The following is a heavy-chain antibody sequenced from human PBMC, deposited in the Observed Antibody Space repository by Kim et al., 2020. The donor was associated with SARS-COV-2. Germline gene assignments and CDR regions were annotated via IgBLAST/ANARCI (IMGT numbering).Heavy chain of an antibody. Sequence: GGSLRLSCAASGLMFGNFGMRWVRQAPGKGLEWVSYIRGGGKETYYVDSVKGRFTISRDNAKNALYLQMNSLRAEDTAVSYCVAYDPFAE. J-gene: IGHJ1*01. CDR1: GLMFGNFG. V-gene: IGHV3-7*03. D-gene: IGHD2-8*01. CDR3: VAYDPFAE. CDR2: IRGGGKET.